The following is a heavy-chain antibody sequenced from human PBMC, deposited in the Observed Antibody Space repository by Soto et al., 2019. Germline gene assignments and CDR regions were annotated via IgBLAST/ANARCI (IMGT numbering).Heavy chain of an antibody. Sequence: LXLSCAASGFTFNSYGMHWVRQAPGKGLECVAVISYDGSNKYYADSVKGRFTISRDNSKNTLYLQMNSLRAEDTAGYYCAKDRKIGVQVKVPAARGPNLGYGMDVWGQGTTVTVSS. CDR2: ISYDGSNK. CDR1: GFTFNSYG. CDR3: AKDRKIGVQVKVPAARGPNLGYGMDV. J-gene: IGHJ6*02. V-gene: IGHV3-30*18. D-gene: IGHD2-2*01.